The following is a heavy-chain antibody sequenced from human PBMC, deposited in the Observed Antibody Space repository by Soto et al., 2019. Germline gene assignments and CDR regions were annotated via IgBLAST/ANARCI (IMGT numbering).Heavy chain of an antibody. CDR3: ARIFCSGYTFEDY. Sequence: ASVKVFCKASGYTFPSHGISWVRQAPGQGLEWMGWISAYNGNTNYAQKLQGRVTMTTDTSTSTAYMELRSLRSDDTAVYYCARIFCSGYTFEDYWGQGTLVTLSS. D-gene: IGHD3-3*01. J-gene: IGHJ4*02. CDR2: ISAYNGNT. CDR1: GYTFPSHG. V-gene: IGHV1-18*01.